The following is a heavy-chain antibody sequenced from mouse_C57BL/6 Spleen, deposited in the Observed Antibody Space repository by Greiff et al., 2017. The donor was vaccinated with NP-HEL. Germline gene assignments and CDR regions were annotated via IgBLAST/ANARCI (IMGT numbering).Heavy chain of an antibody. J-gene: IGHJ2*01. D-gene: IGHD1-1*01. CDR2: IWRGGST. CDR1: GFSLTSYG. CDR3: AKGDYGSRELDY. V-gene: IGHV2-5*01. Sequence: VQLVESGPGLVQPSQSLSITCTVSGFSLTSYGVHWVRQSPGKGLEWLGVIWRGGSTDYNAAFMSRLSITKDNSKSQVFFKMNSLQADDTAIYYCAKGDYGSRELDYWGQGTTLTVSS.